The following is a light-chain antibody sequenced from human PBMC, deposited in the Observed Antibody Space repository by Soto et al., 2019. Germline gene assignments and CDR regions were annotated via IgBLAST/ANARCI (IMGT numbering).Light chain of an antibody. CDR2: GTS. CDR3: EYYGSSIT. CDR1: QSISNNH. J-gene: IGKJ4*01. Sequence: EIVLTHSPGTLSLSPWERVTLSCRASQSISNNHLAWYQQKPGQAPRLLIHGTSNRATGIPDRFSGSGSGTDFTLTFSRLEPEDFAVYYCEYYGSSITFGGGTKVDNK. V-gene: IGKV3-20*01.